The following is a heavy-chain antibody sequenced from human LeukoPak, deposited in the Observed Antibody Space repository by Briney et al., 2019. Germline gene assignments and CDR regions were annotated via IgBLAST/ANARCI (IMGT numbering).Heavy chain of an antibody. V-gene: IGHV4-59*08. J-gene: IGHJ5*01. Sequence: SETLSFTWTVSGDSITNSYWNWIRQPPGRGLEWIGRISYGGSTNYNPSLKSRVIISRDTSKTQFSLELTSVTAAHTAIYYCAKRIIEARENGDSNWLDPWGQGTLVTVSS. CDR1: GDSITNSY. CDR3: AKRIIEARENGDSNWLDP. D-gene: IGHD4-17*01. CDR2: ISYGGST.